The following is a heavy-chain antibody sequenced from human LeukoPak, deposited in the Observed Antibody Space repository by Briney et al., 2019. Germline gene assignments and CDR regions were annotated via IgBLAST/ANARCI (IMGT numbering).Heavy chain of an antibody. CDR3: ARATGEDAFDI. CDR1: GVSISSGGYY. V-gene: IGHV4-31*03. Sequence: SQTLSLTCTVSGVSISSGGYYWSWLRQHPGTGLEWIGYIYYSGSTYYNPSPKSRLTISVDTSKNQFSLKLSSVTAADTAVYYCARATGEDAFDISGQGTMVTVSS. J-gene: IGHJ3*02. CDR2: IYYSGST. D-gene: IGHD7-27*01.